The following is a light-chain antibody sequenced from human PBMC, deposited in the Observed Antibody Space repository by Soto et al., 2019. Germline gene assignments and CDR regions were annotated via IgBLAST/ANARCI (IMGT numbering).Light chain of an antibody. CDR3: QQYVSSPWA. CDR2: GAS. Sequence: EIVLAQSPGTLSLSPGERATLSCRASQSVTNSFLAWYQQKPGQAPRLLIYGASRRATGIPDRFTGSGSGTDVTLTISRLEREDFAVYYCQQYVSSPWAFGQVTKVEI. V-gene: IGKV3-20*01. CDR1: QSVTNSF. J-gene: IGKJ1*01.